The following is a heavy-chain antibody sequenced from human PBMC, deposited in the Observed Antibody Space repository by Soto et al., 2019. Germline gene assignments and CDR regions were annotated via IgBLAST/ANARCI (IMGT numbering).Heavy chain of an antibody. CDR2: IIPIFGTA. CDR3: ARDPWLATRNFIVGATTNYYYYGMDV. J-gene: IGHJ6*02. Sequence: GASVKVSCKASGGTFSSYAISWVRQAPGQGLEWMGGIIPIFGTANYAQKFQGRVTITADESTSTAYMELSSLRSEDTAVYYCARDPWLATRNFIVGATTNYYYYGMDVWGQGTTVTVSS. D-gene: IGHD1-26*01. V-gene: IGHV1-69*13. CDR1: GGTFSSYA.